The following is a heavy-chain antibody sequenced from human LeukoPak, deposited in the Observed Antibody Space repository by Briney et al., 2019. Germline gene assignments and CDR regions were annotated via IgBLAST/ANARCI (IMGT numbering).Heavy chain of an antibody. CDR1: GYTFTSYA. D-gene: IGHD1-26*01. J-gene: IGHJ4*02. Sequence: ASVKVSCKASGYTFTSYAIHWVRQAPGQRPEWMGWISAGNGNTKYSQNFQGRVTFISNTSATTAFMELSSLRSEDAAVYYCARDSGSGSNDYWGQGTLVTVSS. CDR3: ARDSGSGSNDY. V-gene: IGHV1-3*01. CDR2: ISAGNGNT.